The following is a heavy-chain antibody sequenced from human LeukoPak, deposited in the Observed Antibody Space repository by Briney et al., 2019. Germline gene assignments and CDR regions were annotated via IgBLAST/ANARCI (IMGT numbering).Heavy chain of an antibody. D-gene: IGHD6-19*01. CDR2: IYSGGST. Sequence: PGGSLRLSCAASGFTVSSNYMSWVRQAPGKGLEWVSVIYSGGSTYYADSVKGRFTISRDNSKNSLYLQMNSLRTEDTALYYCAKDIDTWGSGWYYFDYWGQGTLVTVSS. V-gene: IGHV3-53*05. CDR1: GFTVSSNY. CDR3: AKDIDTWGSGWYYFDY. J-gene: IGHJ4*02.